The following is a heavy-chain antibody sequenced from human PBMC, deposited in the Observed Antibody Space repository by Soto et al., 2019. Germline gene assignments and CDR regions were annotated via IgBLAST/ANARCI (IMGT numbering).Heavy chain of an antibody. J-gene: IGHJ4*02. D-gene: IGHD1-20*01. CDR1: GFTFSSYE. CDR2: ISSSGRTI. Sequence: EVQLVESGGGLVQPGGSLRLSCAASGFTFSSYEMNWVRQAPGKGLEWVSYISSSGRTIYYADSVKGRFTISRDNAKNSLYLPMNSLRAEDTAVYYCARSGYSWNDGARGYFDCCGQGALVTVSS. CDR3: ARSGYSWNDGARGYFDC. V-gene: IGHV3-48*03.